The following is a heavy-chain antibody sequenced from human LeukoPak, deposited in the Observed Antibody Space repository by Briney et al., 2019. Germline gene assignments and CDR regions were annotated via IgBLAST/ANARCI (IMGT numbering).Heavy chain of an antibody. J-gene: IGHJ6*03. CDR3: ASPQKLPSAGNPFYYYYYMDV. D-gene: IGHD4-23*01. Sequence: ASVKVSCKASGGTFTNYAVSWVRQAPGQGLEWMGGIIPLFGTTNYAQKFQGRVTITADESTSTAYMDLSSLRSEDTAVYYCASPQKLPSAGNPFYYYYYMDVWGKGTTVTISS. V-gene: IGHV1-69*13. CDR1: GGTFTNYA. CDR2: IIPLFGTT.